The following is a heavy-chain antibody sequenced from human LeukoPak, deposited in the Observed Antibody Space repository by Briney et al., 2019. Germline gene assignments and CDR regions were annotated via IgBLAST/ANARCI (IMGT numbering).Heavy chain of an antibody. CDR2: INPNRGGV. Sequence: ASVKVSCKTSGYTFTGYYIHWVRQAPGQGLEWMGWINPNRGGVKYAQKFQGRVTITRDTSITTAYMELTRLTSAETAVYFCARGGEPRYGVFDSWGQGTLVAVSS. V-gene: IGHV1-2*02. D-gene: IGHD3-10*01. CDR1: GYTFTGYY. CDR3: ARGGEPRYGVFDS. J-gene: IGHJ4*02.